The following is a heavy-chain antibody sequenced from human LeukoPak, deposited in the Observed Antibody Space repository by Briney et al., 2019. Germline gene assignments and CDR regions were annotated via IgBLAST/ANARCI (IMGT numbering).Heavy chain of an antibody. D-gene: IGHD5-18*01. V-gene: IGHV5-10-1*04. CDR2: IDPSDSYP. CDR1: GYSFTSYW. J-gene: IGHJ4*02. Sequence: GESLRISCKGSGYSFTSYWISWVRQMPGKGLEWMGRIDPSDSYPHYSPSFQGQVTISADKSISTAYLQWSSLKASDTAMYYCARGERGYSYGNSVYFDYWGQGTLVTVSS. CDR3: ARGERGYSYGNSVYFDY.